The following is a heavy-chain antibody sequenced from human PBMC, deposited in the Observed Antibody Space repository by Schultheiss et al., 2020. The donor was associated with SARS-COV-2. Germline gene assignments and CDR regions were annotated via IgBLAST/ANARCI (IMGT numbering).Heavy chain of an antibody. CDR2: MSYDGSNK. J-gene: IGHJ4*02. V-gene: IGHV3-30*04. D-gene: IGHD3-16*02. CDR3: ARYIISFGGILVSGFDY. CDR1: GFTFSTYA. Sequence: GGSLRLSCAASGFTFSTYAMHWVRQAPGKGLEWVALMSYDGSNKYYADSVKGRFRISRDNSKDTLFLEMNSLRPEDTAVYYCARYIISFGGILVSGFDYWGQGTLVTVSS.